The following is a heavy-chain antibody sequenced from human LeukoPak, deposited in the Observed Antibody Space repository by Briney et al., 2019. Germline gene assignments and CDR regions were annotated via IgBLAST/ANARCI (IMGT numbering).Heavy chain of an antibody. CDR1: GFTFSTYG. D-gene: IGHD1-26*01. Sequence: GGSLRLSCAASGFTFSTYGMHWVRQAPGRGLEWVAVISYDGSNKYYADSVKGRFTISRDNSKNTLYLQMNSLRAEETAVYYCAKVFFSGSYYAASDYWGQGTLVTVSS. CDR3: AKVFFSGSYYAASDY. CDR2: ISYDGSNK. V-gene: IGHV3-30*18. J-gene: IGHJ4*02.